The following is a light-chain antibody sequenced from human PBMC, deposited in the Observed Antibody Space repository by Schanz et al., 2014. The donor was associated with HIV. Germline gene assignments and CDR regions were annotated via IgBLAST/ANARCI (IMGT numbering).Light chain of an antibody. CDR1: QSVSSSY. CDR2: GAS. J-gene: IGKJ4*01. Sequence: EIVLTQSPGTLSLSPGERGTLSCRASQSVSSSYLAWYQQKPGQAPRLLIYGASSRATGIPDRFSGSGSGTDFTLTVSRLEPEDFALYYCQQYGSSLLTFGGGTKVEIK. CDR3: QQYGSSLLT. V-gene: IGKV3-20*01.